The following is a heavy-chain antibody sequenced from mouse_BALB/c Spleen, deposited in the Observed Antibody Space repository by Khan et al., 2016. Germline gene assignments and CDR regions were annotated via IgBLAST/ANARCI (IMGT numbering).Heavy chain of an antibody. V-gene: IGHV9-3-1*01. D-gene: IGHD1-1*01. CDR2: INTYSGGS. CDR3: ARYRYYYGSSRYFDV. J-gene: IGHJ1*01. Sequence: QIQLVQSGPELKKPGKTVKISCKASGYTFTNYGMNWVKQAPGKGLKWMGWINTYSGGSTYADDFKGRFAFSLETSANTAYLQINNLKNEDTATYFCARYRYYYGSSRYFDVWGAGTTVTVSS. CDR1: GYTFTNYG.